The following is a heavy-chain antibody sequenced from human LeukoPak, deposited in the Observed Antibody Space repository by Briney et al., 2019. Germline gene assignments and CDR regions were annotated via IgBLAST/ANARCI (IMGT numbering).Heavy chain of an antibody. V-gene: IGHV3-48*03. CDR2: ISSSGTAI. D-gene: IGHD1-26*01. CDR1: GFTFSNYE. CDR3: ARDQQWELLDY. J-gene: IGHJ4*02. Sequence: GGSLTLSCAASGFTFSNYEMNWVRQAPGKGLEWVSYISSSGTAIYYADSVKGRFTISRDNAKNSLYLQMNSLRVEDTAVYYCARDQQWELLDYWGQGTLVTVSS.